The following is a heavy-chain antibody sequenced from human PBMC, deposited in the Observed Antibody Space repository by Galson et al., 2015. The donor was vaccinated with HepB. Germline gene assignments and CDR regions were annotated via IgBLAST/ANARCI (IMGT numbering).Heavy chain of an antibody. CDR1: GFTFSDYY. V-gene: IGHV3-11*06. D-gene: IGHD4-17*01. J-gene: IGHJ4*02. CDR3: ARVADVDYGDHSHFDF. CDR2: ISHSTLYT. Sequence: SLRLSCAASGFTFSDYYMSWIRQAPGKGLEWVSYISHSTLYTNYAESVKGRITISRDNARNSLYLQLNSLRAEDTAVYYCARVADVDYGDHSHFDFWGQGTLVTVSS.